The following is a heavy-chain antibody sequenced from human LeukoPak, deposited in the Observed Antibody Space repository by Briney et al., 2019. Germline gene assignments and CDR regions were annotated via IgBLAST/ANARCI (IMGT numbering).Heavy chain of an antibody. V-gene: IGHV3-23*01. CDR2: ISGSGGST. Sequence: LSGGSLRLSCAASGFTFSSYAMNWVRQAPGKGLEWVSAISGSGGSTYYADSVRGRFTVSRDNSGNTLYLQMNSLRAEDTAVYYCAKAADIVATWRSYFDCWGQGTLVTVSS. CDR3: AKAADIVATWRSYFDC. CDR1: GFTFSSYA. J-gene: IGHJ4*02. D-gene: IGHD5-12*01.